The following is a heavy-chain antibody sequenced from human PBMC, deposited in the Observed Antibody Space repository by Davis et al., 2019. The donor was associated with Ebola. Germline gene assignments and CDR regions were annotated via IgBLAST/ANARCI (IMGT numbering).Heavy chain of an antibody. CDR1: GFTFSSYS. D-gene: IGHD1-26*01. Sequence: GESLKISCAASGFTFSSYSMNWVRQAPGKGLDWIAYISTTSGTIYYADSVKGRFTISRDSANSLYLQMNSLRDEDTALYYCARGLLSGSYYGHYYGMDVWGQGTTVTVSS. J-gene: IGHJ6*02. V-gene: IGHV3-48*02. CDR2: ISTTSGTI. CDR3: ARGLLSGSYYGHYYGMDV.